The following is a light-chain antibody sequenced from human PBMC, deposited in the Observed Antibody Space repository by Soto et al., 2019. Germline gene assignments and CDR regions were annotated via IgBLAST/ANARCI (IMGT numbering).Light chain of an antibody. Sequence: IVLTQSPSTLSLSPGERATLSCRASQSVSSNLAWYQPKPGQAPRLLIYGASNRATGIPDRLSGSGSGTDFTLTISRTEPEDFAVYYCQQYGSSGTFGQGTKVDI. J-gene: IGKJ1*01. V-gene: IGKV3-20*01. CDR1: QSVSSN. CDR2: GAS. CDR3: QQYGSSGT.